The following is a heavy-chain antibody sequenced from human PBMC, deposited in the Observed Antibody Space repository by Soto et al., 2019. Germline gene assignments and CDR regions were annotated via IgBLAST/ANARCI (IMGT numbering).Heavy chain of an antibody. V-gene: IGHV3-30*03. D-gene: IGHD5-12*01. J-gene: IGHJ3*01. Sequence: GGSLTLSCATSGFTFGSIGMHWVRQPPGKGLEWVALMSSDGNNQYYGDSVKGRFTISRDTSKNTLYLQMNSLRPDDTAVYYCVRDCYHSTFDVWGQGTMVTVSS. CDR2: MSSDGNNQ. CDR1: GFTFGSIG. CDR3: VRDCYHSTFDV.